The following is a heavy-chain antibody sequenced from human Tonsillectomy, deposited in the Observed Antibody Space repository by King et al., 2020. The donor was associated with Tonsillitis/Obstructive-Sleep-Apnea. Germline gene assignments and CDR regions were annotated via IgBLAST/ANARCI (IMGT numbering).Heavy chain of an antibody. CDR2: IKQDGSEK. D-gene: IGHD3-16*01. CDR3: ARDFGDLPYYGMDV. Sequence: VQLVESGGGLVQPGGSLRLSCAASGFTFSNYWMSWVRQAPGKGLEWVANIKQDGSEKYYVDSVKGRLTISRDNAKKSLYLQMNSLRAEDTAVYYCARDFGDLPYYGMDVWGQGTTVTVSS. V-gene: IGHV3-7*03. J-gene: IGHJ6*02. CDR1: GFTFSNYW.